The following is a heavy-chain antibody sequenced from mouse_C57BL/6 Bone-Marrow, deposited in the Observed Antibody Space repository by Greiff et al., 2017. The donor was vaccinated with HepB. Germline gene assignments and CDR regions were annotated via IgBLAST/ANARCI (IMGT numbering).Heavy chain of an antibody. Sequence: VQLQQSGPVLVKPGASVKMSCKASGYTFTDYYMNWVKQSHGKSLEWIGVINPYNGGTSYNQKFKGKATLTVDKSSSTAYMELNSLTSEDSAVYYCARGEWSPFDYWGQGTTLTVSS. CDR1: GYTFTDYY. V-gene: IGHV1-19*01. D-gene: IGHD1-1*02. J-gene: IGHJ2*01. CDR2: INPYNGGT. CDR3: ARGEWSPFDY.